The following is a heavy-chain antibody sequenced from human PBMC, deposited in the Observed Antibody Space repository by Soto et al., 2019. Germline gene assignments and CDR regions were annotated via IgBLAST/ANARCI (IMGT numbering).Heavy chain of an antibody. V-gene: IGHV3-64*02. CDR1: GFTFSSYN. J-gene: IGHJ4*02. D-gene: IGHD2-15*01. CDR2: ISRSGDRT. Sequence: EVQLVESGEGLVQPGGSLRLSCAASGFTFSSYNIHWIRQAPGKGLEFVSAISRSGDRTYYADSVKGRFTITRDNSKNTVWLQMGSLRAEDMAVYYCARARCSSGQCYDFVYWGRGALVSVSS. CDR3: ARARCSSGQCYDFVY.